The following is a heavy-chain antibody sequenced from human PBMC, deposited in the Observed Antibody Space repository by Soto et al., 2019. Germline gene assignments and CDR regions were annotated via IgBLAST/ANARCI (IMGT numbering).Heavy chain of an antibody. V-gene: IGHV3-30*03. CDR3: ARGEGYDSSRFDY. J-gene: IGHJ4*02. D-gene: IGHD3-22*01. CDR1: GFTFSSYG. CDR2: ISYDGRNE. Sequence: QVHLVESGGGVVQPGRSLRLSCAASGFTFSSYGMHWVRQAPGKGLEWVAVISYDGRNEYYADFVKGRITISRDNSKNTLDLQVNSLRAEDTAVYYCARGEGYDSSRFDYWGQGTLVTVSS.